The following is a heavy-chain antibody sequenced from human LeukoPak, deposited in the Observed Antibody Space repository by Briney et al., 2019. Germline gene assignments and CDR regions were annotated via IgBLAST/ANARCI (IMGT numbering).Heavy chain of an antibody. CDR3: ARHGNIVVEPTASKAFDI. CDR2: IYYSGST. CDR1: GGSISSYY. D-gene: IGHD2-2*01. Sequence: PSETLSLTCTVSGGSISSYYWSWIRQPPGKGLEWIGYIYYSGSTNYNPSLKSRFTTSVDTSKSQFSLRLSSVTAADTAVYYCARHGNIVVEPTASKAFDIWGQGTMATVSS. J-gene: IGHJ3*02. V-gene: IGHV4-59*08.